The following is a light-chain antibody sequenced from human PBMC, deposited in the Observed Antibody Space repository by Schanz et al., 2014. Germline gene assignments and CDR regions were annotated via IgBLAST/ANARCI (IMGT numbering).Light chain of an antibody. V-gene: IGLV2-14*03. CDR1: SSDVGTYNY. CDR2: DVS. Sequence: QSALTQPASVSGSPGQSITISCTGTSSDVGTYNYVSWYQHHPGKAPKLMIYDVSDRPSGVSNRFSGSKSGNTASLTISGLQDEDEADYYCCSYAGSYSYVFGTGTKLTVL. J-gene: IGLJ1*01. CDR3: CSYAGSYSYV.